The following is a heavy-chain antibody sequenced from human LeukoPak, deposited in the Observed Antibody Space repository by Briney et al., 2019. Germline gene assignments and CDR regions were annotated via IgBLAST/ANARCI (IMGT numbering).Heavy chain of an antibody. CDR2: ISSSGSTI. CDR1: GFTFSSYA. Sequence: GGSLRLSCAASGFTFSSYALTWVRQAPGKGLEWVSYISSSGSTIYYADSVKGRFTISRDNAKNSLYLQMNSLRAEDTAVYYCARGVRAGDYWGQGTLVTVSS. J-gene: IGHJ4*02. V-gene: IGHV3-48*04. D-gene: IGHD2-2*01. CDR3: ARGVRAGDY.